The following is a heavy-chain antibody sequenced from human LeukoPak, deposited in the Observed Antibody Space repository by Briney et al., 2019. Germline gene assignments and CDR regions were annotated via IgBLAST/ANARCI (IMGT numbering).Heavy chain of an antibody. CDR3: AKGSSGWYYIDY. J-gene: IGHJ4*02. CDR2: ISYDGSNK. V-gene: IGHV3-30*18. Sequence: GGSLRLSCAASGFTFSSYGMHWVRQAPGKGLEWVAVISYDGSNKYYADSVKDRFTISRDNSKNTLYLQMNSLRAEDTAVYYCAKGSSGWYYIDYWGQGTLVTVSS. D-gene: IGHD6-19*01. CDR1: GFTFSSYG.